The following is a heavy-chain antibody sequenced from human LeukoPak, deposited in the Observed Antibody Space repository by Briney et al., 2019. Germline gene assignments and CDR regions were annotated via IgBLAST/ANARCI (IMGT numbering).Heavy chain of an antibody. J-gene: IGHJ4*02. Sequence: SETLSLTCAVYGGSFSGYYWSWIRQPPGEGLEWIGEINHSGSTNYNPSLKSRVTISVDTSKNQFSLKLSSVTAADTAVYYCARGSVLLWFGELSDWGQGTLVTVSS. CDR2: INHSGST. V-gene: IGHV4-34*01. D-gene: IGHD3-10*01. CDR1: GGSFSGYY. CDR3: ARGSVLLWFGELSD.